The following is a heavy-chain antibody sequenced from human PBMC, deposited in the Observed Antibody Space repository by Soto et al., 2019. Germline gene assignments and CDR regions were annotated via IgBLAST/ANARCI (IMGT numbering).Heavy chain of an antibody. J-gene: IGHJ6*02. CDR2: MSGSGDST. D-gene: IGHD3-22*01. Sequence: EVQLLESGGGSVQPGGSLRLSCAASGFTFSSYAMSWVRQAPGKGLEWVSVMSGSGDSTYYADSVKGRFTISRDNSKNTLYLQMNSLRGEDTAVYYCAKALRASSGYYYYVMDVWGQGTTVTVSS. CDR1: GFTFSSYA. V-gene: IGHV3-23*01. CDR3: AKALRASSGYYYYVMDV.